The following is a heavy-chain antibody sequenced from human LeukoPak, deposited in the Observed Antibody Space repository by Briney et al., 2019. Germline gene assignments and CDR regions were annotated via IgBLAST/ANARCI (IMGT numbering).Heavy chain of an antibody. Sequence: GSSVKVCCKASGGTFSSYAISWVRQAPGQGLEWMGGIIPIFGTANYAQRFQGRVTITADESTSTAYMELSSLRSEDTAVYYCARDRDTAMAFDYWGQGILVTVSS. D-gene: IGHD5-18*01. CDR3: ARDRDTAMAFDY. J-gene: IGHJ4*02. V-gene: IGHV1-69*01. CDR1: GGTFSSYA. CDR2: IIPIFGTA.